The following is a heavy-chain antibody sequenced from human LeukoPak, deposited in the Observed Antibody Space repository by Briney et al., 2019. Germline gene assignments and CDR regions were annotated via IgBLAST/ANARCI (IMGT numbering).Heavy chain of an antibody. D-gene: IGHD2-2*01. CDR2: INTDGSST. CDR3: ARVHPSTSVKGDAFDI. V-gene: IGHV3-74*01. J-gene: IGHJ3*02. Sequence: GGSLRLSCAASGFTFSSYWMHWVRQAPGKGLVWVSRINTDGSSTSYADSVKGRFTISRDNAKNTPYLQMNSLRAEDTAVYYCARVHPSTSVKGDAFDIWGQGTMVTVSS. CDR1: GFTFSSYW.